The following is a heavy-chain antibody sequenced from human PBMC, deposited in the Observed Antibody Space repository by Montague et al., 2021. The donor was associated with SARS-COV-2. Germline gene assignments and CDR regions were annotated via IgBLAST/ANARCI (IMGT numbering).Heavy chain of an antibody. V-gene: IGHV6-1*01. CDR2: TNYRSKWTS. Sequence: CAISGDSVWSNNAAWNWNRQSPSGGLEWLGRTNYRSKWTSDYATSVEGRISIDPDTSKNQFFLHLRSVTPEDTGVYYCVGDTGSAQAGFDAWGQGTLVTVSS. CDR1: GDSVWSNNAA. J-gene: IGHJ4*02. D-gene: IGHD4-17*01. CDR3: VGDTGSAQAGFDA.